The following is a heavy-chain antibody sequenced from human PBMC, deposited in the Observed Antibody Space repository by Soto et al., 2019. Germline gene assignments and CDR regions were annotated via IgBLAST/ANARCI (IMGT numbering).Heavy chain of an antibody. CDR1: GFTFSYSW. V-gene: IGHV3-7*04. CDR3: ARGHYGMDV. CDR2: INQDESDK. Sequence: QLVGSGGGLVQPGGALRLSCGGSGFTFSYSWMSWVRQAPGKGLEWVANINQDESDKNYMDSVKGRFTVSRDNAKSAVYLQMDRLRVEGTAVYYCARGHYGMDVWGQGTPVTVSS. J-gene: IGHJ6*02.